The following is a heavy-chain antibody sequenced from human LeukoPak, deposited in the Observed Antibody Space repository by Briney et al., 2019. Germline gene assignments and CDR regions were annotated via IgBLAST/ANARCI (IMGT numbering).Heavy chain of an antibody. CDR2: ISFDGSKE. D-gene: IGHD3-22*01. J-gene: IGHJ4*02. CDR3: AKERRGYYSEY. CDR1: GFTFSSYA. Sequence: GGSLRLSCAASGFTFSSYAMQWVRQAPGKGLEWVALISFDGSKEYYADSVKGRFTISRDKSKNTLHLQMNNLRAKDTAVYYCAKERRGYYSEYWGQGTQVTVSS. V-gene: IGHV3-30*02.